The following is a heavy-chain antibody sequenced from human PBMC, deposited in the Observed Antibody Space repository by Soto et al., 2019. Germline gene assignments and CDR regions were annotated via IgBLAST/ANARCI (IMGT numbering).Heavy chain of an antibody. J-gene: IGHJ5*02. CDR1: GFTFSNAW. V-gene: IGHV3-11*05. Sequence: GGSLRLSCAASGFTFSNAWMSWIRQAPGKGLEWVSYISSSSSYTNYADSVKGRFTISRDNAKNSLYLQMNSLRAEDTAVYYCARDHYGPGWFDPWGQGTLVTVSS. D-gene: IGHD3-10*01. CDR2: ISSSSSYT. CDR3: ARDHYGPGWFDP.